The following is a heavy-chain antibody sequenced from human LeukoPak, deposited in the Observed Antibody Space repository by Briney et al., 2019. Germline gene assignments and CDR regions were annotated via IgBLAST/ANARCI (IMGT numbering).Heavy chain of an antibody. V-gene: IGHV1-69*13. CDR1: GGTFSSYT. CDR2: IIPIFGTA. CDR3: ARHPRLYNNYGHYYCYYMDV. Sequence: ASVKVSCKASGGTFSSYTISWVRQAPGQGLEWMGGIIPIFGTANYAQKFQGRVTITADESTSTAYMELSSLRSEDTAVYYCARHPRLYNNYGHYYCYYMDVWGKGTTVTVSS. J-gene: IGHJ6*03. D-gene: IGHD4-11*01.